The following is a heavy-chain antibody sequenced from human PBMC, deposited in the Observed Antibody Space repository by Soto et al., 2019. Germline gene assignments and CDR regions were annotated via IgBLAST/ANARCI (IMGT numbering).Heavy chain of an antibody. Sequence: QVQLVQSGAEVKKPGASVKVSCKASGYTFTDYYMHWVRQAPGQGLEWMGWINPKSGGTNYAQKFQGRVTMTRDTSISTAYMELSRLTTDDTAVIYCARAREVIITIFGYGMDVWGQGTTVTVSS. J-gene: IGHJ6*02. CDR3: ARAREVIITIFGYGMDV. CDR1: GYTFTDYY. CDR2: INPKSGGT. D-gene: IGHD3-3*01. V-gene: IGHV1-2*02.